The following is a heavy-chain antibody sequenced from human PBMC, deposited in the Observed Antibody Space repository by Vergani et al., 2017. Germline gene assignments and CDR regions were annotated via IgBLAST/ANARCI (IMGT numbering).Heavy chain of an antibody. CDR1: GFTFDDYG. CDR3: ARAVWYGSGSYADY. CDR2: INWNGGST. Sequence: EELLVESGGDLVQPGRSLRLSCAASGFTFDDYGMSWVRQAPGKGLEWVSGINWNGGSTGYADSVKGRFTISRDNAKNSLYLQMNSLRAEDTALYYCARAVWYGSGSYADYWGQGTLVTVSS. V-gene: IGHV3-20*04. J-gene: IGHJ4*02. D-gene: IGHD3-10*01.